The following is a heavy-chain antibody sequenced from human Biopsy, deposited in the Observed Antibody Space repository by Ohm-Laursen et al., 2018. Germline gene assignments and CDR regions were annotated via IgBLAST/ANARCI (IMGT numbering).Heavy chain of an antibody. CDR3: ARDALGGGSYRFFY. Sequence: ASVKVSCKPSGGTFTNYAISWVRQAPGHGLEWKGGIIPIFGTANYAQKFQGRVTITADESTSTAYMELSSLRSDDTAVYYCARDALGGGSYRFFYWGQGSLVTVSS. D-gene: IGHD1-26*01. CDR1: GGTFTNYA. CDR2: IIPIFGTA. J-gene: IGHJ4*02. V-gene: IGHV1-69*13.